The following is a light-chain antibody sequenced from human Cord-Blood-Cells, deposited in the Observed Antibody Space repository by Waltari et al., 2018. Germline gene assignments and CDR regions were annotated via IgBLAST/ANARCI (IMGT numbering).Light chain of an antibody. V-gene: IGKV3-15*01. CDR3: QQYNNWPRVFT. J-gene: IGKJ3*01. CDR1: QIVSSN. CDR2: GAS. Sequence: EIVMTQSPATLSVSPGERATPSGRASQIVSSNLAWYQQKPGQAPRLLIYGASARATRIPARFSGSESGTEFTLTISSLQSEDFAVYYCQQYNNWPRVFTFGPGTKVDIK.